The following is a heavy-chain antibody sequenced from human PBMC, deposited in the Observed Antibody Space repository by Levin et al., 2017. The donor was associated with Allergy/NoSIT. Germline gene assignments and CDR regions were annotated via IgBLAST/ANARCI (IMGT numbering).Heavy chain of an antibody. CDR2: VYPGNSNV. V-gene: IGHV5-51*01. J-gene: IGHJ4*02. CDR1: EDSLTGYW. D-gene: IGHD3-16*01. CDR3: ARVLRGGPTDY. Sequence: MPGGSLRLSCKGSEDSLTGYWIGWVRQMPGKGLEWMGVVYPGNSNVKYSPSFRDHVTFSADKSTAYLQWRSLKASDSAIYYCARVLRGGPTDYWGQGTLVTVSS.